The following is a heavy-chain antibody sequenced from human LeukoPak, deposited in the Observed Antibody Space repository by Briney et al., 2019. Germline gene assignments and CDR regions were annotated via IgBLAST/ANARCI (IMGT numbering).Heavy chain of an antibody. Sequence: ASVKVSCKASGYTFTSYYMHWVRQAPGQGLGWMGIINPSGGSTSYAQKLQGRVTMTTDTSTSTAYMELRSLRSDDTAVYYCARDPTTYHYDFWSGPFDYWGQGTLVTVSS. V-gene: IGHV1-46*01. D-gene: IGHD3-3*01. CDR2: INPSGGST. CDR1: GYTFTSYY. CDR3: ARDPTTYHYDFWSGPFDY. J-gene: IGHJ4*02.